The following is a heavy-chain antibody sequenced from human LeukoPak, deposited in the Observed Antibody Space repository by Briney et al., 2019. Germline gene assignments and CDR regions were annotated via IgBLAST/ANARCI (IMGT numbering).Heavy chain of an antibody. CDR2: IIPILGIA. CDR1: GGTFSSYA. V-gene: IGHV1-69*04. Sequence: GASVKVSCKASGGTFSSYAISWVRQAPGQGLEWMGRIIPILGIANYAQKFQGRVTITADKSTSTAYMELSSLRSEDTAVYYCARHGAIVVVPAAPYYYYYGMDVWGQGTTVTVSS. D-gene: IGHD2-2*01. CDR3: ARHGAIVVVPAAPYYYYYGMDV. J-gene: IGHJ6*02.